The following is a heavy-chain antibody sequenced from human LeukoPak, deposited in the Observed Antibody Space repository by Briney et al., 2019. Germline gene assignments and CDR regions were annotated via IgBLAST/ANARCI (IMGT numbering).Heavy chain of an antibody. CDR1: GFTFSSYS. V-gene: IGHV3-48*04. D-gene: IGHD3-10*01. CDR3: ARDAYGSGSYYNRWFDY. J-gene: IGHJ4*02. CDR2: ISSSGSTI. Sequence: GGSLRLSCAASGFTFSSYSMNWVRQAPGKGLEWVSYISSSGSTIYYADSVKGRFTISRDNAKNSLYLQMNSLRAEDTAVYYCARDAYGSGSYYNRWFDYWGQGTLVTVSS.